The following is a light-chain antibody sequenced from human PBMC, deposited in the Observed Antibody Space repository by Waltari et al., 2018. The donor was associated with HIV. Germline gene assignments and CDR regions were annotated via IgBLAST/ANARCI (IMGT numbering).Light chain of an antibody. Sequence: QSALTTPASVSGAPGQPITLPCNGTTSDIGGYKFASWYQQHPGKAPKLLIYDVSNRPSGVSDRFSGSKSGNTASLTISGLQPEDEADYHCSSFTSRRILVFGGGTKLTL. CDR2: DVS. CDR3: SSFTSRRILV. V-gene: IGLV2-14*03. CDR1: TSDIGGYKF. J-gene: IGLJ2*01.